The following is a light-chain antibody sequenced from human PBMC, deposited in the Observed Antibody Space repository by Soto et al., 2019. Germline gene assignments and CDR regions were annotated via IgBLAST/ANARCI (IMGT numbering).Light chain of an antibody. J-gene: IGLJ1*01. CDR1: NSDVGGYNY. V-gene: IGLV2-8*01. Sequence: QSALTQPPSASGSPGQSVTISCTGTNSDVGGYNYVSWYQQHPGKVPKLMIYEVSKRPSGVPDRFSGSKSGNTASLTVSGLQAEDEADYYCSSYAGSNTSYVFGTGTKVTVL. CDR3: SSYAGSNTSYV. CDR2: EVS.